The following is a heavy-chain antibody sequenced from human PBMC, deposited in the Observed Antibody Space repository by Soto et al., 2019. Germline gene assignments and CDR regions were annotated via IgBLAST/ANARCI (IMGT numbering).Heavy chain of an antibody. CDR2: IYYNGNT. D-gene: IGHD1-1*01. CDR3: ARDPTPTTATIYAFGI. J-gene: IGHJ3*02. V-gene: IGHV4-31*03. Sequence: QVQLQESGPGLVKPSQTLSLTCTVSGGSISSGGYYWSWIRQHPAKGLEWIGYIYYNGNTYYNPSHKSRASISVDTSKNQFSLNLSSVTAADTAVYYCARDPTPTTATIYAFGIWGQGTMVTVSS. CDR1: GGSISSGGYY.